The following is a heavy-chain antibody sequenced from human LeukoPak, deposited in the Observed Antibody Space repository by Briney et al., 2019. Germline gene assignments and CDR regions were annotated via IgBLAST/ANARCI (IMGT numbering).Heavy chain of an antibody. D-gene: IGHD1-1*01. CDR3: ARENVATEAFDI. J-gene: IGHJ3*02. CDR1: SVSMSSYY. V-gene: IGHV4-59*01. Sequence: SETLSLTCTVSSVSMSSYYWSWIRQSPGKGLEWIGYIYYSESPNYNPSLKTRVTISVDTSKNQFSLKLSSVTAADTAVYYCARENVATEAFDIWGQGTMVTVSS. CDR2: IYYSESP.